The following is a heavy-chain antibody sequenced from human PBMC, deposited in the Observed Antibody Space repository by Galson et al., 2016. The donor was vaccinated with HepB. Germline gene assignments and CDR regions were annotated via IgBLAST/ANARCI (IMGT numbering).Heavy chain of an antibody. CDR3: ATGSLDRGLTVNPLAAFDI. CDR1: GHTLTELS. V-gene: IGHV1-24*01. Sequence: SVKVSCKVSGHTLTELSMHWVRQAPGKGLEWMGGFDPADGETISAQKFQDRLTMTEDTSTDTADMELSILRSEDTAVYYCATGSLDRGLTVNPLAAFDIWGQGTMVTVSS. CDR2: FDPADGET. J-gene: IGHJ3*02. D-gene: IGHD3-10*01.